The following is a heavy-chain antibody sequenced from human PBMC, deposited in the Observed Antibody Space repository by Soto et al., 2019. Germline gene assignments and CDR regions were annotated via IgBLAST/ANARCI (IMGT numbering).Heavy chain of an antibody. J-gene: IGHJ4*02. V-gene: IGHV4-39*01. CDR3: ARQEDYDILTGYYRFFDY. Sequence: QLQLQESGPGLVKPSETLSLTCTVSGGSISSSSYYWGWIRQPPGKGLEWIGSIYYSGSTYYNPSLKGRVTISVDTSKNQFSLKLGSVTAADTAVYYCARQEDYDILTGYYRFFDYWGQGTLVTVSS. D-gene: IGHD3-9*01. CDR2: IYYSGST. CDR1: GGSISSSSYY.